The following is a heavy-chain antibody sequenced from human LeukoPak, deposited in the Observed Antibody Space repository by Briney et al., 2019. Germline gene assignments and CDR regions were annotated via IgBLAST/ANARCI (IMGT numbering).Heavy chain of an antibody. CDR1: GGSISTYS. CDR3: ARGDYYGRSDFFDY. CDR2: ISYSGST. Sequence: SETLSVTCFISGGSISTYSWTWIRQTPGKGLEWIGHISYSGSTTYNPSLNSRVTISIDTSNSQFSLKLTSVTAADTAFYFCARGDYYGRSDFFDYWGRGTLVTVSS. V-gene: IGHV4-59*12. D-gene: IGHD3-22*01. J-gene: IGHJ4*02.